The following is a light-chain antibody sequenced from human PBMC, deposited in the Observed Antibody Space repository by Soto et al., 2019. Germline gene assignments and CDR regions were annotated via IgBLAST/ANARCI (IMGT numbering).Light chain of an antibody. Sequence: DIQMTQSPSTLSASVGDRVTITFRASQSISSWLAWYQQKPGKAPNLLINKASSLQSEVPSRFSGSGSGTEFTLTITSLQPDDFGVYYCQQYKSSSTFGQGTKVDI. J-gene: IGKJ1*01. CDR3: QQYKSSST. V-gene: IGKV1-5*03. CDR2: KAS. CDR1: QSISSW.